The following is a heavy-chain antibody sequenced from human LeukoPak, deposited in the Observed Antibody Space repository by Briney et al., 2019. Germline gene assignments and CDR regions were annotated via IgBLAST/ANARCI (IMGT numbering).Heavy chain of an antibody. D-gene: IGHD4-17*01. Sequence: AGGSLRLSCAASGFTFSTHEMTWVRQAPGKGLEWVSYIDSSGRTIYYADSVEGRFTISRDNAKNSLYLQMNSLRAEDTAIYYCARDADYGVYLDYWGQGTLVTVSS. V-gene: IGHV3-48*03. J-gene: IGHJ4*02. CDR1: GFTFSTHE. CDR2: IDSSGRTI. CDR3: ARDADYGVYLDY.